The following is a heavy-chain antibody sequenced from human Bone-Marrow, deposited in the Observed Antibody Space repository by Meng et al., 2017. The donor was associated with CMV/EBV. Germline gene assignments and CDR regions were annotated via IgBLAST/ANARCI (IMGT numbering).Heavy chain of an antibody. CDR2: ISAYNGNT. CDR1: GYTFTSYG. V-gene: IGHV1-18*01. CDR3: AREGAWVATIDYYYYYGMDV. D-gene: IGHD5-12*01. J-gene: IGHJ6*02. Sequence: ASVKVSCKASGYTFTSYGISWVRQAPGQGLEWMGWISAYNGNTNYAQKLQGRVTMTTDTSTSTAYMELRSLRSDDTAVYYCAREGAWVATIDYYYYYGMDVWGQGTTVPVSS.